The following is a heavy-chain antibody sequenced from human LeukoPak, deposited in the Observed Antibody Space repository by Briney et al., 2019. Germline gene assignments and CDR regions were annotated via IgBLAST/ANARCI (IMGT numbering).Heavy chain of an antibody. D-gene: IGHD3-10*01. CDR2: ISSSGSTI. V-gene: IGHV3-48*03. CDR3: ARVQKGSGSGLGFDY. CDR1: GLTFSSYE. Sequence: GGSLRLSCAASGLTFSSYEMNWVRQAPGKGLEWVSCISSSGSTIYYAGSVKGQFTISRDNAKNSLYLQMNSLRAEDTAVYYCARVQKGSGSGLGFDYWGQGTLVTVSS. J-gene: IGHJ4*02.